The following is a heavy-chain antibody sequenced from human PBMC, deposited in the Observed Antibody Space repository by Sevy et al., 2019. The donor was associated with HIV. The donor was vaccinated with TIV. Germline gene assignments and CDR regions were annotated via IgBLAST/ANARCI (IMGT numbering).Heavy chain of an antibody. V-gene: IGHV3-21*01. Sequence: GGSLRLSCAASGFTFSSYAMTWVRQAPGKGLEWVSSISFSSNYIYYADSVKGRFTISRDNAQNSLYLQMNSLRAEDTAIYYCARPYGSGSWEAFDIWGQGTMVTVSS. J-gene: IGHJ3*02. D-gene: IGHD3-10*01. CDR2: ISFSSNYI. CDR3: ARPYGSGSWEAFDI. CDR1: GFTFSSYA.